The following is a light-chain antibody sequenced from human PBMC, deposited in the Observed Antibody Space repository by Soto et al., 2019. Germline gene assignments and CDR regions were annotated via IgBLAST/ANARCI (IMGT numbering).Light chain of an antibody. CDR3: HQYGSSPQP. CDR1: QSVTRSF. V-gene: IGKV3-20*01. Sequence: EIVLTQSPGTLSLSPGERVTLSCRASQSVTRSFLAWYQQKPGQAPRLLIYVASSRATGIPDRFSGSGSGTDFTLTISRMEPEDFAVYYCHQYGSSPQPFGPGPKVDIK. J-gene: IGKJ3*01. CDR2: VAS.